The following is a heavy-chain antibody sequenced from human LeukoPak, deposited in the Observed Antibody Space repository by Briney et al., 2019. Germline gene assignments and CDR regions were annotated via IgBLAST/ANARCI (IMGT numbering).Heavy chain of an antibody. CDR3: ARDGYYYGSGIDWYFDL. CDR1: GGTFSSYA. CDR2: IIPIFGTA. J-gene: IGHJ2*01. V-gene: IGHV1-69*06. Sequence: SVKVSCKASGGTFSSYAISWVRQAPGQGLEWMGGIIPIFGTANYAQKFQGRVTITADKSTSTAYMELSSLRSEDTAVYYCARDGYYYGSGIDWYFDLWGRGTLVTVSS. D-gene: IGHD3-10*01.